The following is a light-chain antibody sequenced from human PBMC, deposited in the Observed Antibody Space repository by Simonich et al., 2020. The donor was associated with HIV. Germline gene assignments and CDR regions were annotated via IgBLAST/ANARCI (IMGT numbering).Light chain of an antibody. V-gene: IGKV2-28*01. CDR1: RSLLHRNGYNY. CDR3: MQALQTPYT. CDR2: LGT. Sequence: DIVMTQSPLSLPVTPGEPASISCRSRRSLLHRNGYNYLDWYLQKPGQSPQLLIYLGTNRAAGVPERFSGSGSGTDFTLKISRVEAEDVGVYYCMQALQTPYTFGQGTKLEIK. J-gene: IGKJ2*01.